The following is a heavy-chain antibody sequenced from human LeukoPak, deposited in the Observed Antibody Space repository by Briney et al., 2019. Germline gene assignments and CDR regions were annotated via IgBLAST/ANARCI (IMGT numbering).Heavy chain of an antibody. D-gene: IGHD3-22*01. CDR3: ARVAYYDSSGYSDY. CDR2: ISSSGSTI. Sequence: GGSLRLSCAASGFTFSSYEMNWVRQAPGKGLEWVSYISSSGSTIYYGDSVKGRFTISRDNAKNSLYLQMNSLRAEDTALYYCARVAYYDSSGYSDYWGQGTLVTVSS. CDR1: GFTFSSYE. V-gene: IGHV3-48*03. J-gene: IGHJ4*02.